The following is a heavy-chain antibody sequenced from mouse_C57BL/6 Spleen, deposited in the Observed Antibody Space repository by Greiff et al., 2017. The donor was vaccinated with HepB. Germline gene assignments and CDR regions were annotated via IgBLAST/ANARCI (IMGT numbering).Heavy chain of an antibody. CDR1: GYAFSSSW. CDR2: IYPGDGDT. Sequence: VQLQQSGPELVKPGASVKISCKASGYAFSSSWMNWVKQRPGKGLEWIGRIYPGDGDTNYNGKFKGKATLTADKSSSTAYMQLSSLTSEDSAVYFCARGGGSGRDYWGQGTTLTVSS. D-gene: IGHD3-2*02. V-gene: IGHV1-82*01. J-gene: IGHJ2*01. CDR3: ARGGGSGRDY.